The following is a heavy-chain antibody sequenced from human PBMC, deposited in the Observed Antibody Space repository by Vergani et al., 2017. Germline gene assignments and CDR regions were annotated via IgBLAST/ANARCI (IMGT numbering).Heavy chain of an antibody. CDR3: AKDFRLAAAGSPGLDY. D-gene: IGHD3-10*01. J-gene: IGHJ4*02. V-gene: IGHV3-43D*04. CDR1: GFTFDRA. CDR2: ISFHGADT. Sequence: VQLVESGGGVVQPGRSLRLSCAASGFTFDRAMHWVRQAPGKGLEWVSMISFHGADTYYADSVRGRFTISRDDRKKSLYLDMRSLKVEDTALYYCAKDFRLAAAGSPGLDYWGRGILVTVSS.